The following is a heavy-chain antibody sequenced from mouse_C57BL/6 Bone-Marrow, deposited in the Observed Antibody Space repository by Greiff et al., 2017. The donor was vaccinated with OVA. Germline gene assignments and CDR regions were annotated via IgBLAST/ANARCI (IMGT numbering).Heavy chain of an antibody. V-gene: IGHV5-15*01. CDR2: ISNLAYSI. CDR1: GFTFSDYG. CDR3: ARDGYYMFAY. Sequence: EVQRVESGGGLVQPGGSLKLSCAASGFTFSDYGMAWVRQAPRKGPEWVAFISNLAYSIYYADTVTGRFTISRENAKNTLYLEMSSLRSEDTAMYYCARDGYYMFAYWGQGTLVTVSA. J-gene: IGHJ3*01. D-gene: IGHD2-3*01.